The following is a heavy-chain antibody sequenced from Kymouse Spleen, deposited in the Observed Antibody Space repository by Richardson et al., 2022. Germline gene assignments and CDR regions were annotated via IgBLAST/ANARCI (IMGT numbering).Heavy chain of an antibody. CDR2: IWYDGSNK. CDR1: GFTFSSYG. V-gene: IGHV3-33*01. D-gene: IGHD3-10*01. CDR3: ARQGYYGSGSYYNLDY. J-gene: IGHJ4*02. Sequence: QVQLVESGGGVVQPGRSLRLSCAASGFTFSSYGMHWVRQAPGKGLEWVAVIWYDGSNKYYADSVKGRFTISRDNSKNTLYLQMNSLRAEDTAVYYCARQGYYGSGSYYNLDYWGQGTLVTVSS.